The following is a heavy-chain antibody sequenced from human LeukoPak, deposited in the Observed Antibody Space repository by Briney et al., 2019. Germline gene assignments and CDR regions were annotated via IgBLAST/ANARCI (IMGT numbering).Heavy chain of an antibody. V-gene: IGHV3-23*01. D-gene: IGHD6-13*01. CDR2: ISGGGSGT. CDR3: AKDQVIAAAANSDY. J-gene: IGHJ4*02. CDR1: GFTFRSYD. Sequence: PGRSLRLSCAASGFTFRSYDMHWVRQAPGKGLEWVSAISGGGSGTYYADSVKGRFTISRDNSKNTLYLQMNSLRAEDTAVYYCAKDQVIAAAANSDYWGQGTLVTVSS.